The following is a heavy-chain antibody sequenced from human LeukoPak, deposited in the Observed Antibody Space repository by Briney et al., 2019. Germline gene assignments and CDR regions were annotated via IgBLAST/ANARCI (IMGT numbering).Heavy chain of an antibody. CDR1: GGSISSSSYY. CDR3: ARHDTNWNYDKFDY. D-gene: IGHD1-7*01. V-gene: IGHV4-39*01. J-gene: IGHJ4*02. Sequence: SETLSLTCTVSGGSISSSSYYWGWIRQPPGKGLEWIGSIYYSGSTYYNPSLKSRVTISVDTSKNQFSLKLSSVTAADTAVYYCARHDTNWNYDKFDYWGQGTLVTVSS. CDR2: IYYSGST.